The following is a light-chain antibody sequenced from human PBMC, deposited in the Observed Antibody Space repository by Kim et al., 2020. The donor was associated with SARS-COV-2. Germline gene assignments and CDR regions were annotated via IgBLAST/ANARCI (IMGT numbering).Light chain of an antibody. CDR1: QSVLYSSTNKNY. J-gene: IGKJ2*01. CDR3: QQYYSSPPHT. CDR2: WAS. Sequence: DIVMTQSPDSLAVSLGERATINCKSSQSVLYSSTNKNYLAWYQQKPGQPPRPLIYWASTRESGVPDRFSGSGSGTDFTLSISRLQAEDVAVYYCQQYYSSPPHTFGQGTKLEI. V-gene: IGKV4-1*01.